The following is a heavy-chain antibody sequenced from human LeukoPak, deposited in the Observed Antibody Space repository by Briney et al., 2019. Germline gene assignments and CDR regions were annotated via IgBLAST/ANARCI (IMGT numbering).Heavy chain of an antibody. J-gene: IGHJ3*02. V-gene: IGHV3-53*04. Sequence: GGSLRLSCAASDFTVSSYFMSWVRQAPGKGLEWVSVIHSGGSTLYADSVKGRFTISRHNSKNTLYLQVNSLRPEDTAVYFCARGGSSGNDYSSFDIWGQGTMVTVSS. CDR1: DFTVSSYF. D-gene: IGHD5-12*01. CDR2: IHSGGST. CDR3: ARGGSSGNDYSSFDI.